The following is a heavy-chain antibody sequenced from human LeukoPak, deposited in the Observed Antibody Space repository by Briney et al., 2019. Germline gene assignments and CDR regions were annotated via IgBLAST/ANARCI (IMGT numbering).Heavy chain of an antibody. J-gene: IGHJ4*02. CDR3: ARVKYDILTGSRRFDY. CDR1: GFTFSSFE. D-gene: IGHD3-9*01. Sequence: GGSLRLSCAVSGFTFSSFEMNWVRQAPGKGLGWVSYISSGGTTIYYADSVKGRCTISRDNAQNSLYLQMNGLRAEDTAVYYCARVKYDILTGSRRFDYWGQGTLVTVSS. CDR2: ISSGGTTI. V-gene: IGHV3-48*03.